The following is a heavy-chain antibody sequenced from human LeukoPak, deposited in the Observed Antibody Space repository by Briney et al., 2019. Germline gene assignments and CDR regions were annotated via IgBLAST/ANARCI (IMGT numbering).Heavy chain of an antibody. CDR3: ARRRRIYFDWLQDYGMDV. D-gene: IGHD3-9*01. J-gene: IGHJ6*04. V-gene: IGHV5-51*01. CDR2: IYPGDSDT. Sequence: KAGASLQISCEGSGSSFTSYWIGGVRPLPGKGLEWMGIIYPGDSDTRYSPSFQGQVTISADKSISTAYLQWSSLKASDTAMYYCARRRRIYFDWLQDYGMDVWGKGTTVTVSS. CDR1: GSSFTSYW.